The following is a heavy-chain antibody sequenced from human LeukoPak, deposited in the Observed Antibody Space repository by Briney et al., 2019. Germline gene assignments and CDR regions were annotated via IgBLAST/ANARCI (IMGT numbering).Heavy chain of an antibody. CDR3: ARPASNYYDSSGYSADYFDY. J-gene: IGHJ4*01. D-gene: IGHD3-22*01. CDR2: INHSGST. V-gene: IGHV4-34*01. CDR1: GGSFSVYY. Sequence: PSETLSLTCAVYGGSFSVYYWSWVRQPPGKGLEWIGEINHSGSTNYNPPLKSRVTISVDTSKHQFSPKLSSVTAADPCVYYCARPASNYYDSSGYSADYFDYWGDRTLVTVSS.